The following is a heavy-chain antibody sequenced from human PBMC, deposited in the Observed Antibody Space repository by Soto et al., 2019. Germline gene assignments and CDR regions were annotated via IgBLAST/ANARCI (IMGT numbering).Heavy chain of an antibody. Sequence: GGSLRLSCAASGFTFSSYSMNWVRQAPGKGLEWVSVISGSGSSTYYADSVKGRFTISRDNSKNTLYLQMNSLRAEDTAVYYCASRSSGWYFDYWGQGTLVTVSS. D-gene: IGHD6-19*01. V-gene: IGHV3-23*01. CDR1: GFTFSSYS. CDR2: ISGSGSST. J-gene: IGHJ4*02. CDR3: ASRSSGWYFDY.